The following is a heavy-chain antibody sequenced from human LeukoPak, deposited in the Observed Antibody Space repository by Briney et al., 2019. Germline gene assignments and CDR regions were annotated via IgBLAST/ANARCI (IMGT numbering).Heavy chain of an antibody. CDR3: ATITGTTFFHYYYYMDV. Sequence: GGSLRLSCAASGFTFSSYSMNWVRQAPGKGLEWVSSISSSSSYIYYADSVKGRFTISRDNAKDSLYLQMNSLRAEDTAVYYCATITGTTFFHYYYYMDVWGKGTMVTVSS. CDR1: GFTFSSYS. J-gene: IGHJ6*03. V-gene: IGHV3-21*01. D-gene: IGHD1-7*01. CDR2: ISSSSSYI.